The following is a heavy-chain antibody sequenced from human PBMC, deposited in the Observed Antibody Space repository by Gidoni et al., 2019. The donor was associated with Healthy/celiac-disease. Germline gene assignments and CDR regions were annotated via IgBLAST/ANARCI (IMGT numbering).Heavy chain of an antibody. D-gene: IGHD1-26*01. CDR2: IIPIFGKA. J-gene: IGHJ2*01. CDR1: GCTFSSYA. Sequence: QVQLVQSGAEVKKPGSSVTFSCKASGCTFSSYAISWVRQAPGQGLEWMGGIIPIFGKANYEQKFQGRVTITADESTSTAYMEMSSLRSEDTAVYYCARGSGSYVHWYFDLWGRGTLVTVSS. CDR3: ARGSGSYVHWYFDL. V-gene: IGHV1-69*01.